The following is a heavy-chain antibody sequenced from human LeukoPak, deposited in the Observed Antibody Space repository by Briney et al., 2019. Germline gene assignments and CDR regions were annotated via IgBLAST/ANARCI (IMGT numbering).Heavy chain of an antibody. Sequence: SVTVSCTASGGTFSIYAISWVRQAPGQGREWMGGIIPIFGTANYAQKFQGRVTITADESTSTAYMELSSLRSEDTAVYYCASDPGGYSYGLRFDPWGQGTLVTVSS. CDR1: GGTFSIYA. CDR3: ASDPGGYSYGLRFDP. V-gene: IGHV1-69*13. CDR2: IIPIFGTA. J-gene: IGHJ5*02. D-gene: IGHD5-18*01.